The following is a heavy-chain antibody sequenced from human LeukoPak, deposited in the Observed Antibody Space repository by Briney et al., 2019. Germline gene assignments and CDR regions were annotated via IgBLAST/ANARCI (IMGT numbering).Heavy chain of an antibody. CDR1: GGSFSGYY. V-gene: IGHV4-34*01. CDR2: INHSGST. Sequence: SETLSLTCAVYGGSFSGYYWSWIRQPPGKGLEWIGEINHSGSTNYNPSLKSRVTISVDTSKNQFSLKLSSVTATDTAVYYCARHQRGNSDAFDIWGQGTMVTVSS. CDR3: ARHQRGNSDAFDI. J-gene: IGHJ3*02. D-gene: IGHD4-23*01.